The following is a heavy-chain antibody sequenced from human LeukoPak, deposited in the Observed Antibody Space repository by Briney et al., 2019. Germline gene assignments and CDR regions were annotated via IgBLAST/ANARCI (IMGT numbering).Heavy chain of an antibody. Sequence: SETLSLTCAVSGYSISSGYYWGWIRQPPGKGLEWIGSIYHRGSTYYNPSLKSRVTISVDTSKNQFSLKLSSVTAADTAVYYCARSTTVTLGAFDIWGQGTMVTVSS. J-gene: IGHJ3*02. CDR2: IYHRGST. CDR3: ARSTTVTLGAFDI. D-gene: IGHD4-17*01. V-gene: IGHV4-38-2*01. CDR1: GYSISSGYY.